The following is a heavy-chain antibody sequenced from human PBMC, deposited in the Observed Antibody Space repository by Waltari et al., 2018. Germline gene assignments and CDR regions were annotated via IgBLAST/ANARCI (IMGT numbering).Heavy chain of an antibody. CDR2: INPNSGGT. CDR1: GYPFTGYY. D-gene: IGHD3-10*01. CDR3: ARVRGGAPNYYYYGMDV. V-gene: IGHV1-2*02. Sequence: QVQLVQSGAEVKKPGASVKVSCKASGYPFTGYYMHWVRQAPGQGLEWMGWINPNSGGTNYAQKFQGRVTMTRDTSISTAYMELSRLRSDDTAVYYCARVRGGAPNYYYYGMDVWGQGTTVTVSS. J-gene: IGHJ6*02.